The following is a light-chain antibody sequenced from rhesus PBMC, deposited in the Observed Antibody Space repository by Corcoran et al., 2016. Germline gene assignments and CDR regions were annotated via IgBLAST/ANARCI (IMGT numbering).Light chain of an antibody. Sequence: DIQMTQSPSSLSASVGDTVNITCQASKGISNYLAWYPKKSGQAPKVLMYDAYIFQSGVPSRSSGIGSGTEFTLTISSLQAEDFATYYCQQHKTFPYSFGQGTKVEI. V-gene: IGKV1S14*01. CDR1: KGISNY. J-gene: IGKJ2*01. CDR2: DAY. CDR3: QQHKTFPYS.